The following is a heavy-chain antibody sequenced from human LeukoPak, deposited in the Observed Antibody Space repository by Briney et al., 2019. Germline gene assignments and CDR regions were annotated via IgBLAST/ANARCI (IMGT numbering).Heavy chain of an antibody. CDR2: IYHSGST. V-gene: IGHV4-4*02. CDR3: ARDGYYDSSGYSIEYFQH. Sequence: PSGTLSLTCAVSGGSISSSNWWSWVRQPPGKGLEWIGEIYHSGSTNYNPPLKSRVTISVDKSKNQFSLKLSSVTAADTAVYYCARDGYYDSSGYSIEYFQHWGQGTLVTVSS. D-gene: IGHD3-22*01. J-gene: IGHJ1*01. CDR1: GGSISSSNW.